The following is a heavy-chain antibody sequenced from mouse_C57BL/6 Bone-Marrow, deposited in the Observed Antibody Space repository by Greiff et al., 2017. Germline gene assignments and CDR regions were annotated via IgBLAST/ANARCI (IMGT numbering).Heavy chain of an antibody. CDR3: ARRGRDYYGYGTPHGYFDV. CDR2: LYWDDDK. V-gene: IGHV8-12*01. J-gene: IGHJ1*03. Sequence: QVTLQECGPGILQSSQTLSLTCSFSGFSLSTSGMGVSWIRQPSGKGLEWLAHLYWDDDKRYNPSLNSRLTISKDTSRNHVFLKITSVDTANTATYYCARRGRDYYGYGTPHGYFDVWGTGTTVTVSS. D-gene: IGHD2-2*01. CDR1: GFSLSTSGMG.